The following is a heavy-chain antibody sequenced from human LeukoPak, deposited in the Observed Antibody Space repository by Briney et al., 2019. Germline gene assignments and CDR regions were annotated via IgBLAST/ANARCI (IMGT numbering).Heavy chain of an antibody. CDR1: GYTFTAYY. D-gene: IGHD5-24*01. Sequence: ASVKVSCKASGYTFTAYYMHWVRQAPGQGLDWMGWINPNSGGTNYAQKFQGRVTMTRDTSIGTAYMELSRLKSDDTAVYYCASQRWLQSDFDYWGQGTLVTVSS. J-gene: IGHJ4*02. CDR2: INPNSGGT. V-gene: IGHV1-2*02. CDR3: ASQRWLQSDFDY.